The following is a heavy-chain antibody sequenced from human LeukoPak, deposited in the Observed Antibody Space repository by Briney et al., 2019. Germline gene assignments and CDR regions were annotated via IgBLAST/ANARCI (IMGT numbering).Heavy chain of an antibody. V-gene: IGHV3-7*01. CDR1: GFTFSKSW. D-gene: IGHD3-3*01. Sequence: GGSLRLSCAASGFTFSKSWVTWVRQAPGKGLEWVANIKQDGSETYYVDSVMGRFTISRDNAKNSVYLQMNSLRAEDTAVYFCARDRSISGVVIIDFWGQGTLVTVSS. CDR3: ARDRSISGVVIIDF. J-gene: IGHJ4*02. CDR2: IKQDGSET.